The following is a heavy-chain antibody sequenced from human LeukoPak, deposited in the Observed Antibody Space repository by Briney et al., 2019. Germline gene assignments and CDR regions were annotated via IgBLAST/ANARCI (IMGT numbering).Heavy chain of an antibody. J-gene: IGHJ4*02. CDR2: INPNSGGI. CDR3: ARGKYDFWSGRDY. Sequence: ASVKVSCKASGYTFTGYYMHWVRQAPGQGLEWMGWINPNSGGINYAQKFQGWVTMTRDASISTAYMELSRLRSDDTAVYYCARGKYDFWSGRDYWGQGTLVTVSS. D-gene: IGHD3-3*01. V-gene: IGHV1-2*04. CDR1: GYTFTGYY.